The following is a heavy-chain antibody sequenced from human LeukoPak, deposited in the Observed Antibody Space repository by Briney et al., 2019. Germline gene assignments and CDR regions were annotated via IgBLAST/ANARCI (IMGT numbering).Heavy chain of an antibody. CDR1: VGSINSSSYY. J-gene: IGHJ6*03. Sequence: SETLSLTCTVSVGSINSSSYYWGCIRQPPGKGLEWIGSIYYSGSTYYNPSLKSRVTISVDTSKNQFSLKLRSVTAADTAEYYCARYACSSTSCPHAGYYYYMDVWGKGTTVTVPS. V-gene: IGHV4-39*01. CDR3: ARYACSSTSCPHAGYYYYMDV. D-gene: IGHD2-2*01. CDR2: IYYSGST.